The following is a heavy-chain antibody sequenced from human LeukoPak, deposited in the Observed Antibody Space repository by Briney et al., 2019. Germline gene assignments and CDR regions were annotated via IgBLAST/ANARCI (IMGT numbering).Heavy chain of an antibody. J-gene: IGHJ3*02. CDR2: ISYDGGNK. CDR1: GFTFSSYA. D-gene: IGHD3-22*01. CDR3: ARDIESSGYLAPSGAFDI. V-gene: IGHV3-30-3*01. Sequence: PGGSLRLSCAASGFTFSSYAMHWVRQAPGKGLEWVAVISYDGGNKYYADSVKGRFTISRDNSKNTLYLQMNSLRAEDTAVYYCARDIESSGYLAPSGAFDIWGQGTMVTVSS.